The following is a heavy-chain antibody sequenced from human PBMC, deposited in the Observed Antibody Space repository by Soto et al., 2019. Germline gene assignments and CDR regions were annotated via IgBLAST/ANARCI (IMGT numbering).Heavy chain of an antibody. J-gene: IGHJ4*02. D-gene: IGHD2-2*02. CDR2: INPSGGST. Sequence: ASVKVSCTASGYTVTSYYMHWVRQAPGQGLEWMGIINPSGGSTTYAQKFQGRLTMTRDTSTSTVYMELSSLRSEDTAMYYCARTPGYTDRNYFDYWGQGTLVTVS. CDR3: ARTPGYTDRNYFDY. CDR1: GYTVTSYY. V-gene: IGHV1-46*01.